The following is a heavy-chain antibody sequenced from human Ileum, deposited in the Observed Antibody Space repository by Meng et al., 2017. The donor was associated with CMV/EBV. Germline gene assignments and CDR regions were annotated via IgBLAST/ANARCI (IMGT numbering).Heavy chain of an antibody. D-gene: IGHD5-12*01. V-gene: IGHV4-59*01. CDR2: IYYSGST. CDR3: ARVGMSVDIVATIALGSWFDP. Sequence: SETLSLTCTVSGGSISSYYWSWIRQPPGKGLEWIGYIYYSGSTNYNPSLKSRVTISVDTSKNQFSLKLRSVTAADTAVYYCARVGMSVDIVATIALGSWFDPWGQGTLVTVSS. J-gene: IGHJ5*02. CDR1: GGSISSYY.